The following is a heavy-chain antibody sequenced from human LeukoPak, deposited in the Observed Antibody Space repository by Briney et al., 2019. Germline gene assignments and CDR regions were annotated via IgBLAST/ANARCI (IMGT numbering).Heavy chain of an antibody. CDR2: INPSCGST. CDR3: ARVGSSTWYESDY. CDR1: GYTFTSYH. D-gene: IGHD6-13*01. J-gene: IGHJ4*02. Sequence: ASVKVSCKASGYTFTSYHLHWVRQAPGQGLEWMGIINPSCGSTSYAQKFQGRVTMTRDTSTSTVYMELSSLRSEDTAVYYCARVGSSTWYESDYWGQGTLVTVSS. V-gene: IGHV1-46*01.